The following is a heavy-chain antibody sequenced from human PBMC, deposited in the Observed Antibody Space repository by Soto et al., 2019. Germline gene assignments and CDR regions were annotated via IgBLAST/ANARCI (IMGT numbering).Heavy chain of an antibody. CDR3: ARNGYYDILNGYIPEGAFDI. CDR1: GGSISSYY. D-gene: IGHD3-9*01. CDR2: IYYSGST. V-gene: IGHV4-59*01. J-gene: IGHJ3*02. Sequence: SETLSLTYTVSGGSISSYYWSWIRQPPGKGLEWIGYIYYSGSTNYNPSLKSRVTISVDTSKNQFSLKLSSVTAADTAVYYCARNGYYDILNGYIPEGAFDIWGQGTMVTVSS.